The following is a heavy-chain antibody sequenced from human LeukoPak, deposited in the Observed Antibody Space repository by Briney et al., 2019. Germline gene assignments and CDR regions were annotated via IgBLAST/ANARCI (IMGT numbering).Heavy chain of an antibody. V-gene: IGHV3-23*01. Sequence: GGSLRLSCAASGFTFSSYAMSWVRQAPGKGLEWVSAISGSGGSTYYADSVKGRFTISRDNSKNTLYLQMNSLRAEDTAVYYCAKGRDSSGYYFRTIGDAFDIWSQGTMVTVSS. CDR1: GFTFSSYA. CDR3: AKGRDSSGYYFRTIGDAFDI. J-gene: IGHJ3*02. CDR2: ISGSGGST. D-gene: IGHD3-22*01.